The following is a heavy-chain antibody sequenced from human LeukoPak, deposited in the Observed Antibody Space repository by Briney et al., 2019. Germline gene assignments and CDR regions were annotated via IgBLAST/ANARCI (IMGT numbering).Heavy chain of an antibody. D-gene: IGHD3-10*01. CDR3: ARRDRVVGSGSYSD. CDR2: IDPSDSYA. Sequence: PGESLKISCKGSGYSFTSYWIGWVRQLPGKGLEWMGRIDPSDSYANYSPSFQGHVTISADKSISTAYLQWSSLKASDTAMYYCARRDRVVGSGSYSDWGQGTLVTVSS. J-gene: IGHJ4*02. CDR1: GYSFTSYW. V-gene: IGHV5-10-1*01.